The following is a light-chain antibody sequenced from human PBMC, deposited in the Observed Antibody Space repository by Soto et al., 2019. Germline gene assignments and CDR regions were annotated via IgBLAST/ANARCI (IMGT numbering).Light chain of an antibody. V-gene: IGKV1-5*03. CDR2: KAS. CDR3: QQYNSYSPNT. J-gene: IGKJ2*01. Sequence: DIQMTQSPSTLSASVGDRVTITCRASQSISSWLAWYQQKPGKAPKLLIYKASSLESEVPSRFSGSGSGTEFTLTISSLQPDDFATYYCQQYNSYSPNTFVQGTKLEIK. CDR1: QSISSW.